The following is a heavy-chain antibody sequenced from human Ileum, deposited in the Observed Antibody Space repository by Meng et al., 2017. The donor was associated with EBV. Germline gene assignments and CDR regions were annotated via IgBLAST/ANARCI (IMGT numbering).Heavy chain of an antibody. J-gene: IGHJ4*02. D-gene: IGHD6-19*01. Sequence: RLQLQESGQGLVKPSETLSLTCTVSGGYISNENDYWGWIRQPPGKGLEWIGSMYYSGSTYYNPSLKSRVTMSLDTSKNQFSLQLTSVTAADTALYYCATRVAAVKYYFDYWGQGTLVTVSS. CDR1: GGYISNENDY. V-gene: IGHV4-39*06. CDR2: MYYSGST. CDR3: ATRVAAVKYYFDY.